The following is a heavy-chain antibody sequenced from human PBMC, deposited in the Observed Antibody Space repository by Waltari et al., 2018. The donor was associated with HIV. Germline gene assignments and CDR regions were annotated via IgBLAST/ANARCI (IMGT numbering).Heavy chain of an antibody. V-gene: IGHV4-39*01. Sequence: QLQLQQSGPGLVKPSETLSLICTVSGGSISTSGYYWGWIRQPPGKGLEWIGSIYYSGITYYNPPLKSRVTISADTSRNQFSRWLSSVTAADTAVYYCARRPYCSSASCYPSDARGAFDIWGQGTMVTVSS. CDR2: IYYSGIT. CDR1: GGSISTSGYY. CDR3: ARRPYCSSASCYPSDARGAFDI. D-gene: IGHD2-15*01. J-gene: IGHJ3*02.